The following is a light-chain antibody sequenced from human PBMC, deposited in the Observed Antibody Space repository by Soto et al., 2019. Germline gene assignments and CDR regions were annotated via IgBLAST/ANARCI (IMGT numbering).Light chain of an antibody. V-gene: IGLV4-69*01. CDR2: LNSDGRH. CDR1: SGHSTYA. Sequence: QLVLTQSPSASASLGASVKLTCTLSSGHSTYAIAWPQQQPEKGPRYLMKLNSDGRHRKGDGIPERFSGSSSGAERYLTISRLQSEDEAEYYCQTWGNGIQVFGGGTKVTVL. CDR3: QTWGNGIQV. J-gene: IGLJ2*01.